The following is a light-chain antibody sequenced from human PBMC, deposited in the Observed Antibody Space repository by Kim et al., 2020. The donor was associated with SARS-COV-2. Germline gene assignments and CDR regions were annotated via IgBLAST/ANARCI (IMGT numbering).Light chain of an antibody. Sequence: LSPWERATLSCSASQSVSSSYLACYQHKPVQAPRLLIYRASSRAPGIPDRFSGSGSGTDFTLAISRLEPEDFAVYYCQQYGSSRTFGQGTKVDI. J-gene: IGKJ1*01. V-gene: IGKV3-20*01. CDR1: QSVSSSY. CDR3: QQYGSSRT. CDR2: RAS.